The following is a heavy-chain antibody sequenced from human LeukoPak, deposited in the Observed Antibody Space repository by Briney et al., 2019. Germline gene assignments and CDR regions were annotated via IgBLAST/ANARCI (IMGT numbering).Heavy chain of an antibody. Sequence: TGGSLRLSCTVSGFAFSSGDMNWVRQPQGKGLEWVSSIGGSGGGSTHYADSAKGRFIISIDNSKNTLYLQMNNLRADDTAIYYGARCSRAKDASGWCNWIDPWGQGTLVTVSS. V-gene: IGHV3-23*01. CDR1: GFAFSSGD. D-gene: IGHD6-19*01. CDR3: ARCSRAKDASGWCNWIDP. CDR2: IGGSGGGST. J-gene: IGHJ5*02.